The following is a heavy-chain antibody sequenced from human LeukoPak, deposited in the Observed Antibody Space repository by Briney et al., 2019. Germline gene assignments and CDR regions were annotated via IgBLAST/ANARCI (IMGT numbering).Heavy chain of an antibody. D-gene: IGHD6-6*01. CDR2: IIPIFGTA. CDR1: GGTFSSYA. V-gene: IGHV1-69*05. CDR3: ARGIYSSSSDFDY. J-gene: IGHJ4*02. Sequence: GSSVKVSCKASGGTFSSYAISWVRQAPGQGLEWMGGIIPIFGTANYAQKFQGRVTITTDESTSTVYMELSSLRSEDTAVYYCARGIYSSSSDFDYWGQGTLVTVSS.